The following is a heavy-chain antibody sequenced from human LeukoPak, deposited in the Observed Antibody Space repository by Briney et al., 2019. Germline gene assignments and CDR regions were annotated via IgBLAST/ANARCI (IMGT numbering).Heavy chain of an antibody. Sequence: PGGSLRLSCAASGFTFSSYRMSWVRQAPGKGLEWVANIKQDGSEKYYVDSVKGRFTISRDNAKNSLYLQMNSLRAEDTAVYYCARRYFDWFFDYWGQGTLLTVSS. CDR3: ARRYFDWFFDY. V-gene: IGHV3-7*01. CDR1: GFTFSSYR. J-gene: IGHJ4*02. CDR2: IKQDGSEK. D-gene: IGHD3-9*01.